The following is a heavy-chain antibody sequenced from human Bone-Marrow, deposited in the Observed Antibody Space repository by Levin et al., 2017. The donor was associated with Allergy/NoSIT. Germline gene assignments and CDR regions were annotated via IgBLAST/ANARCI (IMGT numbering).Heavy chain of an antibody. CDR2: IYYSGST. J-gene: IGHJ4*02. D-gene: IGHD4-23*01. Sequence: PSETLSLTCTVSGGSISSSSYYWGWIRQPPGKGLEWIGSIYYSGSTYYNPSLKSRVTISVDTSKNQFSLKLSSVTAADTAVYYCARRWGNGGNTDYWGQGTLVTVSS. CDR1: GGSISSSSYY. V-gene: IGHV4-39*01. CDR3: ARRWGNGGNTDY.